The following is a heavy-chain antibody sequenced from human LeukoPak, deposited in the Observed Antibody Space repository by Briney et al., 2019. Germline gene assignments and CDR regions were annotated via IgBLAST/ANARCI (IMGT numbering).Heavy chain of an antibody. CDR3: ARDGSWPGRSYYYYGMDV. V-gene: IGHV4-39*07. J-gene: IGHJ6*02. CDR1: GGSIGSSSYY. D-gene: IGHD2-15*01. Sequence: PSETLSLTCTVSGGSIGSSSYYWGWIRQPPGKGLEWIGSIYYSGSTYYNPSLKSRVTISVDTSKNQFSLKLSSVTAADTAVYYCARDGSWPGRSYYYYGMDVWGQGTTVTVSS. CDR2: IYYSGST.